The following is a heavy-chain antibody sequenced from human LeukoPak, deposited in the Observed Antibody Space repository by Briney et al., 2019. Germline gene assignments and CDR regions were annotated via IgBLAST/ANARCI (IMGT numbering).Heavy chain of an antibody. CDR3: ARSRLGYDYWYFQH. V-gene: IGHV3-48*04. CDR1: GITFSSYTFSTYS. Sequence: GGSLRLSCAASGITFSSYTFSTYSMNWVRQAPGKGLEWVSYISTSTTTTYYADSVKGRFTISRDNAKNSLYLQMNSLRAEDTAVYYCARSRLGYDYWYFQHWGQGTLVTVSS. CDR2: ISTSTTTT. J-gene: IGHJ1*01. D-gene: IGHD5-12*01.